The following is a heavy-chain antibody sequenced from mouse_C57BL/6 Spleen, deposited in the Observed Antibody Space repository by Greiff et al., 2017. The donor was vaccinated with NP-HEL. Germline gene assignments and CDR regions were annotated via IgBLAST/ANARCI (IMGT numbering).Heavy chain of an antibody. V-gene: IGHV5-17*01. CDR1: GFTFSDYG. CDR3: ARPGYYGSSYGYAMDY. D-gene: IGHD1-1*01. Sequence: EVMLVESGGGLVKPGGSLKLSCAASGFTFSDYGMHWVRQAPEKGLEWVAYISSGSSTIYYADTVKGRFTISRDNAKNTLFLQMTSLRSEDTAMYYCARPGYYGSSYGYAMDYWGQGTSVTVSS. CDR2: ISSGSSTI. J-gene: IGHJ4*01.